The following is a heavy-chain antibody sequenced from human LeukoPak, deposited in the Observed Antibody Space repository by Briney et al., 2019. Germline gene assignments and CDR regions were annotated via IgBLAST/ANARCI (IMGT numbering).Heavy chain of an antibody. V-gene: IGHV4-61*01. CDR2: IYYSGST. Sequence: PSETLSLTCTVSGGSISSSSYYWGWIRQPPGKGLEWIGYIYYSGSTNYNPSLKSRVTISVDTSKNQFSLKLSSVTAADTAVYYCARDIAAVAGWFDPWGQGTLVTVSS. CDR3: ARDIAAVAGWFDP. D-gene: IGHD6-19*01. J-gene: IGHJ5*02. CDR1: GGSISSSSYY.